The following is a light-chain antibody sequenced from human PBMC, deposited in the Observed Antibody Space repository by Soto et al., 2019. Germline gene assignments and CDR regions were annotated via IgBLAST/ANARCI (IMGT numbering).Light chain of an antibody. CDR2: GAS. Sequence: EIVLTQSPGTLSLSLWEIATLSCRASQSVSSSYLAWYQQKPGQAPRLLIYGASSRATGIPDRFIGSGSGTDFTLTISRLEPEDFAVYYCQQYNNWPRTFGQGTRLEIK. CDR3: QQYNNWPRT. J-gene: IGKJ5*01. V-gene: IGKV3-20*01. CDR1: QSVSSSY.